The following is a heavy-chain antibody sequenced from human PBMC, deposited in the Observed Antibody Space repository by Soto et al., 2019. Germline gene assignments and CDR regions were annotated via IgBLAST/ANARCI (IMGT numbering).Heavy chain of an antibody. D-gene: IGHD6-19*01. J-gene: IGHJ4*02. CDR1: GYTFSSYW. Sequence: GESLKISCEGSGYTFSSYWIGWVRQLPGKGLEWMGIIYPGDSDGRYSPSFQGQVTISADKSISTAYLQWNSLKASDTAIYYCARLDSGWYGRLEYWGKGTPVTVSS. CDR2: IYPGDSDG. V-gene: IGHV5-51*01. CDR3: ARLDSGWYGRLEY.